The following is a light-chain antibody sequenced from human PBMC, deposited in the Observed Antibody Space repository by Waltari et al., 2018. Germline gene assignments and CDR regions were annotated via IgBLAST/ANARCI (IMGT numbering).Light chain of an antibody. CDR1: QSILFSGKSKSY. J-gene: IGKJ1*01. V-gene: IGKV4-1*01. Sequence: VMTQSPDSLAVSLGERVTINSQTSQSILFSGKSKSYLAWYQHKPGQPPKMLIYWASVRESGVPDRFRGSGSGTDFTLTITSLQAEDVAVYYCQQYYALPRTFGQGTKVEI. CDR3: QQYYALPRT. CDR2: WAS.